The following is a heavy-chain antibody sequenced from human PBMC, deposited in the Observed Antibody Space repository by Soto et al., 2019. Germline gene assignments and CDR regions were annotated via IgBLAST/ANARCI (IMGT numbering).Heavy chain of an antibody. V-gene: IGHV3-74*01. CDR2: INSDESTT. Sequence: GGSLRLSCAAAGFTFSSYWMHWVRQAPGQGLVWVSRINSDESTTNYADSVKGRFTISRDNAKNTLYLQMNSLRAEDTAMYYCARGVRNYYGVDVWGQGTTVTASS. CDR3: ARGVRNYYGVDV. CDR1: GFTFSSYW. J-gene: IGHJ6*02.